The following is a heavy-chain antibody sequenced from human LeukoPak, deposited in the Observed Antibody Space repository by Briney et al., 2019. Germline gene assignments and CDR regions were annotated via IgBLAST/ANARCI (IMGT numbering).Heavy chain of an antibody. Sequence: SETLSLTCTVSGYSISSVYYWGWIRQPPGKGLEWIGSIYHSGSTYYNPSLKSRATIAVDTSKNQFSLKLSSVTAADTAVYYCARVLIAGTTLLDYWGQGTLVTVSS. CDR1: GYSISSVYY. CDR3: ARVLIAGTTLLDY. V-gene: IGHV4-38-2*02. J-gene: IGHJ4*02. CDR2: IYHSGST. D-gene: IGHD1-7*01.